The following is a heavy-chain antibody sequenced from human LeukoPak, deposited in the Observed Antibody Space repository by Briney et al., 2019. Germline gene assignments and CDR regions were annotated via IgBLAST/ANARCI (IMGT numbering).Heavy chain of an antibody. CDR2: IQYDGSNK. J-gene: IGHJ4*02. D-gene: IGHD3-22*01. CDR1: GFTLTSYG. V-gene: IGHV3-30*02. Sequence: GGSLRLSCAASGFTLTSYGMHWVRQAPGKGLEWVAFIQYDGSNKNYADSVKGRFTISRDYSKNTLYLQMNSLRAEDTAVYYCARGSHIHGSSGYYDVWAPGVYFDYWGQGTLVTVSS. CDR3: ARGSHIHGSSGYYDVWAPGVYFDY.